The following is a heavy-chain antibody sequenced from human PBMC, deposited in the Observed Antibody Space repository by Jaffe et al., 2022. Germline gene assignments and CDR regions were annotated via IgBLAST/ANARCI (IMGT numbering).Heavy chain of an antibody. J-gene: IGHJ6*03. CDR2: ISWNSGSI. CDR3: AKDGSSSWSSPHYYYYYMDV. CDR1: GFTFDDYA. D-gene: IGHD6-13*01. Sequence: EVQLVESGGGLVQPGRSLRLSCAASGFTFDDYAMHWVRQAPGKGLEWVSGISWNSGSIGYADSVKGRFTISRDNAKNSLYLQMNSLRAEDTALYYCAKDGSSSWSSPHYYYYYMDVWGKGTTVTVSS. V-gene: IGHV3-9*01.